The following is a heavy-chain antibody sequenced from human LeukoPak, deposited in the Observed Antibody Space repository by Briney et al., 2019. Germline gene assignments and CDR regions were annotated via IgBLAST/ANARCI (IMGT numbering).Heavy chain of an antibody. D-gene: IGHD4-11*01. V-gene: IGHV5-10-1*01. Sequence: GESLRISRKSCGYSFTNYCIGWVRQRRGKGLEWMGRIEGGDYYTNYSPSFQGHVTTSADKSISTAYLQWSSLRSSDTAIYYCARHPPMTKSYYYFYYGMDVWGQGTTVTVSS. J-gene: IGHJ6*02. CDR1: GYSFTNYC. CDR2: IEGGDYYT. CDR3: ARHPPMTKSYYYFYYGMDV.